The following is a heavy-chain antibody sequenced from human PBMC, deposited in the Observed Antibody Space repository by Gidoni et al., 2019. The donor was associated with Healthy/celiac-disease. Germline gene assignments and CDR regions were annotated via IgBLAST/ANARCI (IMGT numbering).Heavy chain of an antibody. J-gene: IGHJ4*02. Sequence: LEWVSYISSSSSTIYYADNVKGRFTFSRDNAKNSLYLQRNILRAEEASVYYGARDGGLGYDRRPLDYWGQGTLVTFSS. V-gene: IGHV3-48*01. D-gene: IGHD3-22*01. CDR3: ARDGGLGYDRRPLDY. CDR2: ISSSSSTI.